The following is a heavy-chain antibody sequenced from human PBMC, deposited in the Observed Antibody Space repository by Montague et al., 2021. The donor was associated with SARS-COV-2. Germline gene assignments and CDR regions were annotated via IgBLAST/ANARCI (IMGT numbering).Heavy chain of an antibody. D-gene: IGHD2-21*02. CDR1: GGSFSGYY. J-gene: IGHJ6*02. CDR3: ASPIGVVTGPNYDGMDA. V-gene: IGHV4-34*01. Sequence: SETLSLTCAVYGGSFSGYYWSWIRQPPGKGLGWIGSIYYSGSTYYNPSLRSRVTISVDTSKNQFSLKLSSVTAADTAVYYCASPIGVVTGPNYDGMDAWGQGTTVTVSS. CDR2: IYYSGST.